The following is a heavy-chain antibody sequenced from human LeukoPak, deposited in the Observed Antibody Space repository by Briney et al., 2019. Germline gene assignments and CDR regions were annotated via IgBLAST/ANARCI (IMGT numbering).Heavy chain of an antibody. V-gene: IGHV4-34*01. CDR1: GGSFSGYY. CDR2: INHSGST. Sequence: SETLSLTCAVYGGSFSGYYWSWIRQPPGKGLEWIGEINHSGSTNYNPSLKSRVTLSVDTSKNQFSLKLSSVTAADTAVYYCATEMATAIDYWGQGTLVTVSS. CDR3: ATEMATAIDY. D-gene: IGHD5-24*01. J-gene: IGHJ4*02.